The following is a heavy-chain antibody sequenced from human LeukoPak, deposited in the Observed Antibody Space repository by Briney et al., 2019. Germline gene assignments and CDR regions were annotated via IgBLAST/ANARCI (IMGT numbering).Heavy chain of an antibody. CDR1: GFTFSKHA. V-gene: IGHV3-30*04. CDR2: ISYDGSNK. J-gene: IGHJ4*02. D-gene: IGHD3-10*01. CDR3: AKDRRAGSYDY. Sequence: PGGSLRLSCAASGFTFSKHAMHWVRQAPGKGLEWVAVISYDGSNKNYADSVKGRFTISRDNSKNTLYLQMNSLRAEDTAVYYCAKDRRAGSYDYWGQGTLVTVSS.